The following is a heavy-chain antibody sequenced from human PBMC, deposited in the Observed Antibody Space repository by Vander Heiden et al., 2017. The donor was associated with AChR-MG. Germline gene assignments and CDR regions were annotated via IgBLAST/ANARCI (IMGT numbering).Heavy chain of an antibody. V-gene: IGHV4-34*01. CDR1: AGSFSSHY. J-gene: IGHJ4*02. D-gene: IGHD3-22*01. Sequence: VQLQQWGAGLLKPSETLSLTCGVSAGSFSSHYWTWLRQAPVKGLGWIGEINHTGSTNRNPSLESRVTLSMDTSKKQFSLKLSSVNAADTAVYFCARRGYYDGTSYYYYWGQGTLVTVSS. CDR3: ARRGYYDGTSYYYY. CDR2: INHTGST.